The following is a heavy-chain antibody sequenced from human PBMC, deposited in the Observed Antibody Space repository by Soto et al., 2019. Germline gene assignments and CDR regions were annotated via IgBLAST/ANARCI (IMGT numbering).Heavy chain of an antibody. CDR1: GYTNTSYG. V-gene: IGHV1-18*04. Sequence: APLKGSCKASGYTNTSYGISWVSQEKGQGLEWMGWISAYNGNTNYAQKLQGRVTMTTDTSTSTAYMELRSLRSDDTAVYYCALGATDPYGMDVWGQGTTVTVSS. CDR3: ALGATDPYGMDV. J-gene: IGHJ6*02. CDR2: ISAYNGNT. D-gene: IGHD3-16*01.